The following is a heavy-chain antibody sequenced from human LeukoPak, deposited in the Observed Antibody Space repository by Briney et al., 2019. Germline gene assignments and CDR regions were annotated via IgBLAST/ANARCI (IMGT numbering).Heavy chain of an antibody. D-gene: IGHD6-6*01. CDR1: GYTFTSYG. Sequence: SVKVSCKASGYTFTSYGISWVRQAPGQGLEWMGWISAYNGNTNYAQKLQGRVTMTTDTSTSTAYMELRSLRSDDTAVYYCARVSSSSFRGDWFDPWGQGTLVTVSS. V-gene: IGHV1-18*01. J-gene: IGHJ5*02. CDR2: ISAYNGNT. CDR3: ARVSSSSFRGDWFDP.